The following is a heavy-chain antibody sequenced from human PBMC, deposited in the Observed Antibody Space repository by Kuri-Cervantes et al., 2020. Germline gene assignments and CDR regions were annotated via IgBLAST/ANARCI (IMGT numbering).Heavy chain of an antibody. D-gene: IGHD5-12*01. Sequence: AESLRLSCAVSGFTYRRYWMTWVRQAPWKGLEWVANIKQDGSEKYYIDSVKGRFTFFRDNVKNSLYLQMNSLRAEDTAVYYCARLGVVADFDFWGQGTLVTVSS. CDR3: ARLGVVADFDF. V-gene: IGHV3-7*01. CDR2: IKQDGSEK. J-gene: IGHJ4*02. CDR1: GFTYRRYW.